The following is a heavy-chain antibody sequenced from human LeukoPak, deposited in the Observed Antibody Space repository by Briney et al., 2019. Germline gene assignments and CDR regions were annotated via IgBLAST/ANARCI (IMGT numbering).Heavy chain of an antibody. CDR3: ARAPGIHWFDP. J-gene: IGHJ5*02. CDR2: ISGGSSFT. Sequence: GGSLRLSCAASGFSFSSFSMNWVRQAPGKGLEWVSYISGGSSFTYYVDSVKGRFTISRDNAKNSLYLQMNSLRAEDTAVYYCARAPGIHWFDPWGQGTLVTVSS. CDR1: GFSFSSFS. V-gene: IGHV3-21*01. D-gene: IGHD6-13*01.